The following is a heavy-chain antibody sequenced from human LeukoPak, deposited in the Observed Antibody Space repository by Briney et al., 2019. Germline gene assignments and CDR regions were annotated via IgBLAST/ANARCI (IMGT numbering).Heavy chain of an antibody. CDR2: IYSGGST. D-gene: IGHD1-26*01. CDR3: AKDQYRSESSLDS. V-gene: IGHV3-53*05. Sequence: PGGSLRLSCAASGFTVSSNYMSWVRQAPGKGLEWVSVIYSGGSTYYADSVKGRFTISRDNSKNTLYLQMNSLRTEDTAVYYCAKDQYRSESSLDSWGQGTLVIVSS. J-gene: IGHJ4*02. CDR1: GFTVSSNY.